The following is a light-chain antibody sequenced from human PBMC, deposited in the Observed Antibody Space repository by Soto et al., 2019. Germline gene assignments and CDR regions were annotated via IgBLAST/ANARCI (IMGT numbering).Light chain of an antibody. CDR2: DAS. CDR1: QSISSW. V-gene: IGKV1-5*01. CDR3: QNYDSDPIT. J-gene: IGKJ5*01. Sequence: DIQMTQSPSTLSASVGDRVTITFRASQSISSWLAWYQQKPGKAPKLLIYDASSLESGVPSRFSGSGSGTEFTLTISSLQPHDFATYYCQNYDSDPITFGQGTRLENK.